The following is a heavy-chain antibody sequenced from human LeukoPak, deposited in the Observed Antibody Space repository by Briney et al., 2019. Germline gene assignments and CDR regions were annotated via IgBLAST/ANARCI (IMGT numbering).Heavy chain of an antibody. CDR1: GFTFSSYG. Sequence: GGSLRLSCAASGFTFSSYGMHWVRQAPGKGLEWVAVIWYDGSNKYYADSVEGRFTISRDNSKNTLYLQMNSLRAEDTAVYYCARAPRGDYYDSSGYPLWGQGTLVTVSS. V-gene: IGHV3-33*08. CDR2: IWYDGSNK. D-gene: IGHD3-22*01. J-gene: IGHJ4*02. CDR3: ARAPRGDYYDSSGYPL.